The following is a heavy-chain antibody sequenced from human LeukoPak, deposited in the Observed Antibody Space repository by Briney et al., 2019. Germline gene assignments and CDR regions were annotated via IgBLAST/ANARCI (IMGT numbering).Heavy chain of an antibody. J-gene: IGHJ4*02. CDR2: IYSGGST. CDR3: ARGATPYYFDY. CDR1: GFTVSSNY. V-gene: IGHV3-66*01. Sequence: GGSLRLSCAASGFTVSSNYMSCVRQAPGKGLEWVSVIYSGGSTYYADSVKGRFTISRDNSKNTLYLQMNSLRAEDTAVYYCARGATPYYFDYWGQGTLVTISS. D-gene: IGHD5-12*01.